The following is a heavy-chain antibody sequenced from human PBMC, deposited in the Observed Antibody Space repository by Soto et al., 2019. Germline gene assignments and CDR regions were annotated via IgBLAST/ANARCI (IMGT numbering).Heavy chain of an antibody. CDR1: GGTFSSCA. D-gene: IGHD1-26*01. CDR3: AADGSGSYTSYYYYGMDV. Sequence: GASVKVSCKASGGTFSSCAISWVRQAPGQGLEWMGWIVVSSGNTNYAQKFQERVTITRDMSTSTAYMELSSLRSEDTAVYYCAADGSGSYTSYYYYGMDVWGQGTTVTVSS. CDR2: IVVSSGNT. J-gene: IGHJ6*02. V-gene: IGHV1-58*02.